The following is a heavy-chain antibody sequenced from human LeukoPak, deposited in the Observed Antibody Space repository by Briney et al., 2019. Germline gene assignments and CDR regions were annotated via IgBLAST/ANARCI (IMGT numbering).Heavy chain of an antibody. CDR1: GFTFSSYG. J-gene: IGHJ4*02. D-gene: IGHD3-16*01. CDR3: AKPYDYVWGSPPNDY. CDR2: VHYDGTNK. V-gene: IGHV3-30*02. Sequence: PGGSLRLSCAASGFTFSSYGMHWVRQAPGKGLEWVAFVHYDGTNKYYADSVKGRFTISRDNSKNTLYLQMNSLRAEDTAVYYCAKPYDYVWGSPPNDYWGQGTLVTVSS.